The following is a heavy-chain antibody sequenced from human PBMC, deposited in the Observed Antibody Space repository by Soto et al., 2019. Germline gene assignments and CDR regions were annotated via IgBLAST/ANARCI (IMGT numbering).Heavy chain of an antibody. Sequence: GESLKISCTGAGYSFTSYWIGWVRQMPGKGLEWMGIIYPGDSDTRYSPSFQGQVTISADKSITTAYLQWSSLKASDTAMYYCARGYCTTTICDPWFDPWGQGTLVTVSS. V-gene: IGHV5-51*01. CDR3: ARGYCTTTICDPWFDP. CDR1: GYSFTSYW. J-gene: IGHJ5*02. CDR2: IYPGDSDT. D-gene: IGHD2-2*01.